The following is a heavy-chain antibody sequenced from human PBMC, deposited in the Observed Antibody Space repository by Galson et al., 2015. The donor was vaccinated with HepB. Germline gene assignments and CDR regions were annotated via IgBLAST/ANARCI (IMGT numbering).Heavy chain of an antibody. CDR3: AKRDSSGYYFFDY. CDR2: IIKTGGST. J-gene: IGHJ4*02. V-gene: IGHV3-23*01. D-gene: IGHD6-19*01. Sequence: SLRLSCAASGFTFSSYAMNWVRQAPGKGLEWVSGIIKTGGSTFYADSVKGRFTISRDNSKNTLYLQMNSLRAEDTAVYFCAKRDSSGYYFFDYWGQGTLVTVSS. CDR1: GFTFSSYA.